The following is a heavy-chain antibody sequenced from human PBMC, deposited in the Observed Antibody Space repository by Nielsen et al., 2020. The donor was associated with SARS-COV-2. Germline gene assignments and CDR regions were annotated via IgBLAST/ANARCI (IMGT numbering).Heavy chain of an antibody. CDR3: AKDMSAGYGGNSGFDY. CDR1: RLTFDDYG. Sequence: GGSLRLSCAASRLTFDDYGMHWVRQAPGKGLEWVSGISWNSGTIAYADSVKGRFTISRDNAKNSLYLQMNSLRAEDTALYYCAKDMSAGYGGNSGFDYWGQGSLVTVSS. V-gene: IGHV3-9*01. J-gene: IGHJ4*02. D-gene: IGHD4-23*01. CDR2: ISWNSGTI.